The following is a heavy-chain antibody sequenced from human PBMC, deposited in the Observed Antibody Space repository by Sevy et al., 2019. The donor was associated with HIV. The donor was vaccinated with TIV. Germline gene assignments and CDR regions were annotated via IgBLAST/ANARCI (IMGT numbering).Heavy chain of an antibody. CDR3: ASSDATSRFGYYYFAMDF. D-gene: IGHD3-22*01. CDR1: GFTFNTYN. Sequence: GGSLRLSCAVSGFTFNTYNMNWVRQAPGKGLEWVSYISYTSTTIYYADSVRSRFTISRDNAKNTLYLQMNSLRDEETAVYYCASSDATSRFGYYYFAMDFWGQGTSVTVSS. CDR2: ISYTSTTI. J-gene: IGHJ6*02. V-gene: IGHV3-48*02.